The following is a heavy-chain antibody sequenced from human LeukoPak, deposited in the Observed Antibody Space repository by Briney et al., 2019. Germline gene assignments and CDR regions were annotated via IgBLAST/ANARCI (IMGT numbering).Heavy chain of an antibody. D-gene: IGHD6-19*01. V-gene: IGHV3-23*01. CDR2: MSASGYST. CDR3: AKSVHSSGWDTYYYYGMDV. J-gene: IGHJ6*02. Sequence: TGGSLRLSCAASGFTFSSYAMSWVRQAPGKGLEWVSAMSASGYSTYYADSVKGRFTISRDNSKNTLYLQMNSLRADDTAVYYCAKSVHSSGWDTYYYYGMDVWGQGTTVTVSS. CDR1: GFTFSSYA.